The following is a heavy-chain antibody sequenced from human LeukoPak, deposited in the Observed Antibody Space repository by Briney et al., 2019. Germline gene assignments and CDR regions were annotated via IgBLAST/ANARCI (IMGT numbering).Heavy chain of an antibody. J-gene: IGHJ6*02. CDR2: INHSGST. D-gene: IGHD6-19*01. Sequence: PSETLSLTCAVYGGSFSGYYWSWIRQPPGKGLEWIGEINHSGSTNYNPSLKSRATISVDTSKNQFSLKLSSVTAADTAVYYCARTSGWPYYYYYGMDVWGQGTTVTVSS. CDR1: GGSFSGYY. V-gene: IGHV4-34*01. CDR3: ARTSGWPYYYYYGMDV.